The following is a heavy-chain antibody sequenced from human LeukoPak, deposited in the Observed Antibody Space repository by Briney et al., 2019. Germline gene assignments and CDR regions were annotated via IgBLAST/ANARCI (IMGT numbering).Heavy chain of an antibody. CDR1: GGSLSTFY. CDR3: ARGGVFPRQFDP. D-gene: IGHD3-16*01. V-gene: IGHV4-59*01. J-gene: IGHJ5*02. CDR2: IYYRGST. Sequence: SETLSLTCTVSGGSLSTFYWSWIRQPQGKGLEWIGYIYYRGSTTYNPSLKSRVTISVDTSKNQFSLNLTSVTAADTAVYYCARGGVFPRQFDPWGQGTLVTVSS.